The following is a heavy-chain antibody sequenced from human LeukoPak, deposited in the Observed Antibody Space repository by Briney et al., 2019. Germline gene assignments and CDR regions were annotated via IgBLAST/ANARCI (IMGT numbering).Heavy chain of an antibody. CDR2: INHSGST. CDR1: GGSISSSRYY. J-gene: IGHJ4*02. CDR3: ARGRFYLGITIFGVVPFDY. D-gene: IGHD3-3*01. V-gene: IGHV4-39*07. Sequence: PSETLSLTCTVSGGSISSSRYYWGWIRQPPGKGLEWIGEINHSGSTNYNPSLKSRVTISVDTSKNQFSLKLSSVTAADTAVYYCARGRFYLGITIFGVVPFDYWGQGTLVTVSS.